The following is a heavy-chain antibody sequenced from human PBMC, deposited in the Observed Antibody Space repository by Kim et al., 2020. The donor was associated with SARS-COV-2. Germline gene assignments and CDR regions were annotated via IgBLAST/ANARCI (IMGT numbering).Heavy chain of an antibody. CDR2: IWYDGSNK. CDR1: GFTFSSYG. Sequence: GGSLRLSCAASGFTFSSYGMHWVRQAPGKGLEWVAVIWYDGSNKYYADSVKGRFTISRDNSKNTLYLQMNSLRAEDTAVYYCAKAAPSNSGRGPDYWGQG. V-gene: IGHV3-33*06. J-gene: IGHJ4*02. CDR3: AKAAPSNSGRGPDY. D-gene: IGHD3-10*01.